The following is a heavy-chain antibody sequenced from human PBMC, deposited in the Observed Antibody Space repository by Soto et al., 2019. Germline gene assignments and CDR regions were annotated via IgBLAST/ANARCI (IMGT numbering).Heavy chain of an antibody. Sequence: PSETLSLTCTVSGGSISSSSYYWGWIRQPPGKGLEWIGSIYYSGSTYYNPSLKSRVTISVDTSKNQFSLKLSSVTAADTAVYYCARSLSDIVVVVAAMNWFDPWGQGTLVTVSS. CDR1: GGSISSSSYY. CDR2: IYYSGST. D-gene: IGHD2-15*01. V-gene: IGHV4-39*01. CDR3: ARSLSDIVVVVAAMNWFDP. J-gene: IGHJ5*02.